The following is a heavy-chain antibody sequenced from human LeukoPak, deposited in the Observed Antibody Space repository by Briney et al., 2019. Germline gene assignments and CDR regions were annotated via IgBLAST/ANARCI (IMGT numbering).Heavy chain of an antibody. CDR1: GFAFSNYA. J-gene: IGHJ4*02. D-gene: IGHD6-13*01. CDR3: VRGGSSWSRFDY. Sequence: PGGSLRLSCEASGFAFSNYAMSWVRQAPGTRLEWVSRINSSGGTTYDVDSVKGGFTVSRDNSRKTLYLQINDLRADDTTVYYCVRGGSSWSRFDYWGQGTVVTVSS. V-gene: IGHV3-23*01. CDR2: INSSGGTT.